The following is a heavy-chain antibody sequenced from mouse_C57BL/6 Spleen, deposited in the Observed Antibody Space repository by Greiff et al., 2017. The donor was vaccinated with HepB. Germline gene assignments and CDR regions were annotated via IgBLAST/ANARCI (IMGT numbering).Heavy chain of an antibody. CDR3: ARMWITTVVATDY. CDR1: GYTFTGYW. J-gene: IGHJ2*01. D-gene: IGHD1-1*01. V-gene: IGHV1-9*01. Sequence: VQGVESGAELMKPGASVKLSCKATGYTFTGYWIEWVKRRPGQGLEWIGEILPGSGSTNYNEKFKGKATFTADTSSNTAYMQLSSLTTEDSAIYYCARMWITTVVATDYWGQGTTLTVSS. CDR2: ILPGSGST.